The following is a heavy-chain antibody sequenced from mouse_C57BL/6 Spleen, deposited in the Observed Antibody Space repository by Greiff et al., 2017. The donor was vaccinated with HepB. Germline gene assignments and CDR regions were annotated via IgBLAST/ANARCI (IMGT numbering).Heavy chain of an antibody. Sequence: VMLVESGPELVKPGASVKISCKASGYAFSSSWMNWVKQRPGKGLEWIGRIYPGDGDTNYNGKFKGKATLTADKSSSTAYMQLSSLTSEDSAVYFCAREGLLRYFDYWGQGTTLTVSS. CDR3: AREGLLRYFDY. J-gene: IGHJ2*01. CDR2: IYPGDGDT. V-gene: IGHV1-82*01. CDR1: GYAFSSSW. D-gene: IGHD1-1*01.